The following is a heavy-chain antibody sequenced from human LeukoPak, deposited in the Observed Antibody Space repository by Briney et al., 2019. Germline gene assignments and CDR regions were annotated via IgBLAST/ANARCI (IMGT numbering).Heavy chain of an antibody. J-gene: IGHJ4*02. D-gene: IGHD5-18*01. V-gene: IGHV3-30-3*01. CDR2: ISYDGSNK. Sequence: SGGSLRLSCAASEFTFSSYAMHWVRQAPGKGLEWVAVISYDGSNKYYADSVKGQFTISRDNSKNTLYLQMNSLRAEDTAVYYCARVSDTAMVTFDYWGQGTLVTVSS. CDR3: ARVSDTAMVTFDY. CDR1: EFTFSSYA.